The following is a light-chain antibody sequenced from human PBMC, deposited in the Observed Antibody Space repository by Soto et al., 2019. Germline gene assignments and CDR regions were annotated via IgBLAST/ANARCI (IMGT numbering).Light chain of an antibody. CDR1: SSDVGGYNY. V-gene: IGLV2-14*01. J-gene: IGLJ1*01. Sequence: ALTQPASVSGSPGQSITISCTGTSSDVGGYNYVSWYQQHPGKAPKLMIYEVSNRPSGVSNRFSGSKSGNTASLTISGLQAEDEADYYCSSYTSSSTPYVFGTGTKATV. CDR2: EVS. CDR3: SSYTSSSTPYV.